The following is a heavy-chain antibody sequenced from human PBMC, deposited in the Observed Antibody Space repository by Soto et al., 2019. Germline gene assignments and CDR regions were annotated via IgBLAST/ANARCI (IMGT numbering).Heavy chain of an antibody. J-gene: IGHJ6*02. CDR1: GGSISSSNW. V-gene: IGHV4-4*02. D-gene: IGHD3-22*01. CDR2: IYHSGST. CDR3: ARSPDSSGYYPRWYYYGMDV. Sequence: QVQLQESGPGLVKPSGTLSLTCAVSGGSISSSNWWSWVRQPPGKGLEWIGEIYHSGSTNYNPSLKSRVTISVDKSKNQFSLKLSSVTAADTAVYYCARSPDSSGYYPRWYYYGMDVWGQGITVTVSS.